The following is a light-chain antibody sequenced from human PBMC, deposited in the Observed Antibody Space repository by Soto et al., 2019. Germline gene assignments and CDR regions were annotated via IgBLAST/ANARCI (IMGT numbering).Light chain of an antibody. V-gene: IGLV2-23*02. CDR2: EVS. CDR3: CSYAAGSTYV. J-gene: IGLJ1*01. CDR1: SSDVGRYNL. Sequence: QSVLTQPASVSGSPGHAITISCTGTSSDVGRYNLVSWYQQHPGKAPKLMIYEVSKRPSGVSNRFSGSRSGNTASLTISGLQAEDEADYYCCSYAAGSTYVFGTGTKLTVL.